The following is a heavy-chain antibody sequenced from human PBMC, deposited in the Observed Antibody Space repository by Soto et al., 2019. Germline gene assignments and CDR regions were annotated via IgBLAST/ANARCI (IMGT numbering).Heavy chain of an antibody. CDR2: ISYDGSNK. V-gene: IGHV3-30-3*01. J-gene: IGHJ3*02. CDR3: ARGGGFYSYGYYGDAFDI. D-gene: IGHD5-18*01. CDR1: GFTFSSYA. Sequence: GGSLRLSCAASGFTFSSYAMHWVRQAPGKGLEWVAVISYDGSNKYYADSVKGRFTISRDNSKNTLYLQMNSLRAEDTAVYYCARGGGFYSYGYYGDAFDIWGQGTMVTISS.